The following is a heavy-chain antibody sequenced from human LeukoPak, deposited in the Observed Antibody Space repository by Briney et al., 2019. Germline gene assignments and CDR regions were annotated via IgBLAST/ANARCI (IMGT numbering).Heavy chain of an antibody. CDR3: ARGVYGGYFDQ. D-gene: IGHD4/OR15-4a*01. Sequence: SETLSLTCAVSGGSISGYYWSWIRQPPGKGLEWIGYIEYSGRTEYKPSLQSRLTISVDTSKNQFSLKVNSVTAADTAVYYCARGVYGGYFDQWGQGALVTVFS. CDR1: GGSISGYY. J-gene: IGHJ4*02. CDR2: IEYSGRT. V-gene: IGHV4-59*01.